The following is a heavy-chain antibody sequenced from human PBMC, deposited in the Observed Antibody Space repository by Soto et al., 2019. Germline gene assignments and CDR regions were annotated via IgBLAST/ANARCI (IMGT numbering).Heavy chain of an antibody. CDR1: GFNFSNYG. CDR3: SRNMEMATTRQH. Sequence: QVQLVESGGGVVQPGRSLRLSCEVSGFNFSNYGMHWVRQAPGKGLEWVAAKWYDGSHKCYVDYVKGRFTISRDNPKNTLYLQMESLTAEDTALYYRSRNMEMATTRQHCCQGTLVTFSS. J-gene: IGHJ1*01. V-gene: IGHV3-33*01. D-gene: IGHD3-10*01. CDR2: KWYDGSHK.